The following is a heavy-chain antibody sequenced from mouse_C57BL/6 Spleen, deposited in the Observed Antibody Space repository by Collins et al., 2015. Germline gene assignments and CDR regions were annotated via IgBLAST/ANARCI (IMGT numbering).Heavy chain of an antibody. V-gene: IGHV9-1*02. CDR3: ARYGSSYGTSYWYFDV. CDR2: INTYTGEP. Sequence: QIQLVQSGPELKKPGETVKISCKASGYTFTNYGMNWVKQAPGKGLKWMGWINTYTGEPTYADDFKGRFAFSLETSASTAYLQINNLKNEDMATYFCARYGSSYGTSYWYFDVWGAGTTVTVSS. J-gene: IGHJ1*01. CDR1: GYTFTNYG. D-gene: IGHD1-1*01.